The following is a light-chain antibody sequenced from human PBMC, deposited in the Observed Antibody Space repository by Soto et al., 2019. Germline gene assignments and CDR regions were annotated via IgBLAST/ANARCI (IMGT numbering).Light chain of an antibody. CDR1: QXLXYXXXXXX. CDR3: MQGTHWPPT. V-gene: IGKV2-30*01. CDR2: KVS. J-gene: IGKJ1*01. Sequence: DVVMTQSPLSLPVTLGQPASISCRSSQXLXYXXXXXXLXWFHQRPGQSPRRLIYKVSNRDSGVPDRFSGSGSGTDFTLEISRVEAEDVGVYYCMQGTHWPPTFGRGTKVEIK.